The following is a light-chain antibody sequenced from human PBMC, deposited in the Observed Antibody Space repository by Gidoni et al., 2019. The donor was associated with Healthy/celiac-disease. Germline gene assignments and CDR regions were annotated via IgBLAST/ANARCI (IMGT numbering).Light chain of an antibody. CDR1: QGIRND. V-gene: IGKV1-6*01. CDR3: LQDYNYSLT. CDR2: AAS. J-gene: IGKJ4*01. Sequence: AIQMTQSPSSLSASVGDRVTITCRASQGIRNDLGWYQQKPGKAPKLLIYAASSLQSGVPARFSGSGSGTDFTLTISSLQPEDFATYYCLQDYNYSLTFGGGTKVEIK.